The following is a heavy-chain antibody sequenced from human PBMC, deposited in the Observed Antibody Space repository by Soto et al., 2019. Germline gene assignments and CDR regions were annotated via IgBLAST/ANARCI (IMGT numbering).Heavy chain of an antibody. J-gene: IGHJ5*02. Sequence: GGSLRLSCAASGFTFSTYVMTWVRQAPGKGLEWVSAISGSDGSTYYADSVKGRFTISRDNSKNTLYLQMNSLRAEDTAVYYCAKDVRPGYDPWGQGTQVTVSS. CDR3: AKDVRPGYDP. CDR2: ISGSDGST. D-gene: IGHD3-9*01. V-gene: IGHV3-23*01. CDR1: GFTFSTYV.